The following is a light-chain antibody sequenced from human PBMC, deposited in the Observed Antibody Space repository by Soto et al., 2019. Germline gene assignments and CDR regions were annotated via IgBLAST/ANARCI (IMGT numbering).Light chain of an antibody. CDR1: SSNIGAGYD. CDR3: QSYDCSLCGYV. V-gene: IGLV1-40*01. Sequence: QSVRTQPPSVSGAPGQRVTISCTGSSSNIGAGYDVHWYQQLPGTAPKLLIYGNSNRPSGVPDRFSGSKSGTSASLAITGLQAEDEADYYCQSYDCSLCGYVFGTGTKVTVL. CDR2: GNS. J-gene: IGLJ1*01.